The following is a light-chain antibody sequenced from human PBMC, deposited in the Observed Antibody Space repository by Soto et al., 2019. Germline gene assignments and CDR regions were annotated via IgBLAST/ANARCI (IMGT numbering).Light chain of an antibody. J-gene: IGLJ1*01. CDR2: GVV. CDR1: GNVVGAYNY. V-gene: IGLV2-11*01. Sequence: QSALTQPRSVSGSPGQSVTISCTGTGNVVGAYNYVSWYQQHPGRPPKLLIYGVVRWPSGVPDRFSGSKSGNTASLTISGLQAEDEADYYCSSYTSSSSYVFGTGTKVTVL. CDR3: SSYTSSSSYV.